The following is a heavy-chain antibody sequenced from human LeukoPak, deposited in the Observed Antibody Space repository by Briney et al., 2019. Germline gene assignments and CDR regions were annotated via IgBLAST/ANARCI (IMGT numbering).Heavy chain of an antibody. D-gene: IGHD3-10*01. CDR2: MNPNSGNT. CDR3: AHSLPSGLTPMVRESDAFDI. Sequence: ASVKVSCKASGYTFTSYDINWVRQATGQGLEWMEWMNPNSGNTGYAQKFQGRVTMTRDTSISTAYMELSRLRSDDTAVYYCAHSLPSGLTPMVRESDAFDIWGQGTMVTVSS. CDR1: GYTFTSYD. J-gene: IGHJ3*02. V-gene: IGHV1-8*01.